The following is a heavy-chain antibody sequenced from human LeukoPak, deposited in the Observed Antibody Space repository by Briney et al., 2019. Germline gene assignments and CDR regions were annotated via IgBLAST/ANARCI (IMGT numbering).Heavy chain of an antibody. D-gene: IGHD3-22*01. CDR2: ISAYNGNT. CDR1: GYTFTSYG. CDR3: ARDSYYHDSSGYPDY. Sequence: ASVKVSCKASGYTFTSYGISWVRQAPGQGLELKGWISAYNGNTNYAQKFQGRVTMTTDTSTSTAYMELRSLRSDDTAVYYCARDSYYHDSSGYPDYWGQGTLVTVSS. V-gene: IGHV1-18*01. J-gene: IGHJ4*02.